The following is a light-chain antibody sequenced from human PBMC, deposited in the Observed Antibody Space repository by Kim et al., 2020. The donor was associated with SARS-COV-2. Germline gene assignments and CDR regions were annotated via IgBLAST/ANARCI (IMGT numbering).Light chain of an antibody. J-gene: IGLJ2*01. V-gene: IGLV4-69*01. Sequence: VKLTGTLSSGHSSYAIAWHQQQQEKGPRYLMKLNSGGSHSKGDGIPDRFSGSSSGAERYLTISSLQSEDEADYYCQTWGTGIHVVFGGGTQLTVL. CDR3: QTWGTGIHVV. CDR2: LNSGGSH. CDR1: SGHSSYA.